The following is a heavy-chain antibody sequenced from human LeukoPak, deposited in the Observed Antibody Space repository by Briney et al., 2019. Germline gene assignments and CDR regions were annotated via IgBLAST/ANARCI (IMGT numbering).Heavy chain of an antibody. CDR2: IYTSGST. D-gene: IGHD2-2*01. CDR1: GGSISSYY. Sequence: SETLSLTCTVSGGSISSYYWSWTRQPAGKGLEWIGRIYTSGSTNYNPSLKSRVTMSVDTSKNQFSLKLSSVTAADTAVYYCARDRVGYCSSTSCRDAFDIWGQGTMVTVSS. V-gene: IGHV4-4*07. J-gene: IGHJ3*02. CDR3: ARDRVGYCSSTSCRDAFDI.